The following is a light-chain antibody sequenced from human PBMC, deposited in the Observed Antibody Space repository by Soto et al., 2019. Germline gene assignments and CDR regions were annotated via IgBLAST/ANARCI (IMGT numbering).Light chain of an antibody. CDR3: NSYTSSSTWV. CDR2: EVS. V-gene: IGLV2-14*01. J-gene: IGLJ3*02. CDR1: SSDVGGYIY. Sequence: QSALTQPASVSGSPGQSITISCTGTSSDVGGYIYVSWYQQHPDKAPKLMIYEVSNRPSGVSDRFSGSKSGNTASLTISGLQAEDEADYYCNSYTSSSTWVFGGGTKLTVL.